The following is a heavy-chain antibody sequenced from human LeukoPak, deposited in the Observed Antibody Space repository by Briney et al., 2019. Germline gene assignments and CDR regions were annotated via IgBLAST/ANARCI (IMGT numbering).Heavy chain of an antibody. D-gene: IGHD6-13*01. Sequence: GASVTISCKPSVYTLSDYYMHWVRQAPGQGLEWMGWIRGDTGDTDSPKKFQGRVTMTRDTSTNTAYLELSRLRYDDTAIYFCARVRGNSCDYWGQGTLVTVSS. CDR2: IRGDTGDT. CDR1: VYTLSDYY. CDR3: ARVRGNSCDY. J-gene: IGHJ4*02. V-gene: IGHV1-2*02.